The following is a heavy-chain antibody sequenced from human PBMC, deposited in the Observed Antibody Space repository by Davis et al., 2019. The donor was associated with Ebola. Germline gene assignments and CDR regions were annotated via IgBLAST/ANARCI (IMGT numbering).Heavy chain of an antibody. CDR1: VITFSSYA. CDR2: ISGSGGTT. J-gene: IGHJ4*02. V-gene: IGHV3-23*01. D-gene: IGHD1-26*01. CDR3: AKARISGSYKRAYYFDY. Sequence: GESPKISCADSVITFSSYAMTWVRQSPGNGLEWVSAISGSGGTTYYAGSVKGRFTVSRDNSKKTMYLQMNSLRAEDTAVYYCAKARISGSYKRAYYFDYWGQGTLVTVSS.